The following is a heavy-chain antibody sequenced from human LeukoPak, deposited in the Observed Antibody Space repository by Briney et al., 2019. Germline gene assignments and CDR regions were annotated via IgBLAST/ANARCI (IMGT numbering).Heavy chain of an antibody. CDR1: GFIVSNFW. CDR2: INEDETGK. CDR3: ATDAFSYPNT. D-gene: IGHD3-16*01. J-gene: IGHJ5*02. Sequence: PGGSLRLSCTGSGFIVSNFWMAWVRQAPGKGLEWVANINEDETGKYYVDSVKGRFTISRDNAKNSLFLQMNSVRVEDTAVHYCATDAFSYPNTWGQGTQVTVSS. V-gene: IGHV3-7*01.